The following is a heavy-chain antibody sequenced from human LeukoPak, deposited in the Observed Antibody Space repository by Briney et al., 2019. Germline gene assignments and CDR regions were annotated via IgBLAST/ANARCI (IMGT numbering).Heavy chain of an antibody. Sequence: GGSLRLSCAASGFTVSSNYMSWVRQAPGKGLEWVSVIYSGGNTYYADSVKGRFTISRDNSKNTLYLQMNSLRAEDTAVYYCARVGELGTSYYFDYWGQGTLVTVSS. V-gene: IGHV3-53*01. CDR2: IYSGGNT. J-gene: IGHJ4*02. CDR1: GFTVSSNY. D-gene: IGHD3-10*01. CDR3: ARVGELGTSYYFDY.